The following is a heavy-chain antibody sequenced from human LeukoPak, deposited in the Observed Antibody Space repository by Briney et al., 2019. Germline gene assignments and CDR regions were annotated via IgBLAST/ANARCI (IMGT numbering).Heavy chain of an antibody. D-gene: IGHD2-2*02. CDR2: IYTSGST. V-gene: IGHV4-4*07. CDR1: GGSISSYY. CDR3: ARGPRGHCSSISCYTFDY. Sequence: SETLSLTCTVSGGSISSYYWSWIRQPAGKGLEWIGRIYTSGSTDYNPSLKSRVTMSVDTSKNQFSLKLSSVTAADTAVYYSARGPRGHCSSISCYTFDYWGQGTLVTVSS. J-gene: IGHJ4*02.